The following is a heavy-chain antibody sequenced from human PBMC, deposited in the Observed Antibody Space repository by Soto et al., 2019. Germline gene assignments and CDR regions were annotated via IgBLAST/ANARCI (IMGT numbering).Heavy chain of an antibody. Sequence: GGSLRLSCAASGFTFSSYAMSWVRQAPGKGLEWVSAISGSGGSTYYADSVKGRFTISRDNSKNTLYLQMNSLRAEDTAVYYCAKFRRIDSSGWYRYYFDYWGQGTLVTVSS. CDR1: GFTFSSYA. V-gene: IGHV3-23*01. J-gene: IGHJ4*02. D-gene: IGHD6-19*01. CDR3: AKFRRIDSSGWYRYYFDY. CDR2: ISGSGGST.